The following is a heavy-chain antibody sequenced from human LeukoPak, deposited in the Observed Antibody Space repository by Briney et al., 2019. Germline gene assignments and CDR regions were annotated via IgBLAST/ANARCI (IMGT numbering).Heavy chain of an antibody. CDR1: GFTSSSYA. D-gene: IGHD3-22*01. CDR3: AKGSYYDSSGSFYLDY. V-gene: IGHV3-23*01. CDR2: ISGSGDNT. J-gene: IGHJ4*02. Sequence: GGSLRLSCAASGFTSSSYAMSWVRQAPGKGLEWVSGISGSGDNTYYADSVKGRFTISRDNSKSTLYVQVNSLGTEDTAAYYCAKGSYYDSSGSFYLDYWGQGTLVTVSS.